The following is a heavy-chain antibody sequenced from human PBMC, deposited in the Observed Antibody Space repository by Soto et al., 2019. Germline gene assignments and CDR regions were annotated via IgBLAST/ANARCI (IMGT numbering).Heavy chain of an antibody. CDR2: IYYTGTT. CDR1: GGSIRDYY. J-gene: IGHJ4*02. CDR3: VRLGGYYQVFDF. V-gene: IGHV4-59*08. D-gene: IGHD3-22*01. Sequence: SETLSLTCTVSGGSIRDYYWGWIRQSPGKGLEWIGYIYYTGTTKYNPSLKSRVTISVDSSKNQFSLKLDSVTAADTAVYYCVRLGGYYQVFDFWGKGTLVTVSS.